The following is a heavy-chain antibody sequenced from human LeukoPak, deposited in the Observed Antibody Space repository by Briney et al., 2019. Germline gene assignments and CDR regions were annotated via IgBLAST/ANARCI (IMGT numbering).Heavy chain of an antibody. V-gene: IGHV3-53*05. CDR2: IYSGGST. CDR3: ARNWFDP. Sequence: GGSLRLSCAASGFTVSSDYMSWVRQAPGKGLEWVSVIYSGGSTYYADSVKGRFTFSRDKSKNTVYLQMNSLRFEDTAMYYCARNWFDPWGQGTLVTVSS. J-gene: IGHJ5*02. CDR1: GFTVSSDY.